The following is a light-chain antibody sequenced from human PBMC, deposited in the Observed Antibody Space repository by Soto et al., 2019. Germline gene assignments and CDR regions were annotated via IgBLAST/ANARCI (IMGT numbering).Light chain of an antibody. Sequence: SYELTQPPSMSVSPGQTASFTCSGDKLGDKYTCWYQQKPGQSPVLVVYQDNKRPSGIPERFSGSKSGNTATLTISGTQAMDEADYYCQAWDSSTVVFGGGTKLTVL. V-gene: IGLV3-1*01. CDR2: QDN. J-gene: IGLJ2*01. CDR1: KLGDKY. CDR3: QAWDSSTVV.